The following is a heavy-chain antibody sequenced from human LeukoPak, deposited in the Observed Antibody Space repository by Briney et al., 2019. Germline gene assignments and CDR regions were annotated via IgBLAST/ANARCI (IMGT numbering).Heavy chain of an antibody. J-gene: IGHJ3*02. CDR2: INEDGSEK. D-gene: IGHD6-19*01. Sequence: PGGSLRLSCAASGFTFSSYWMSWVRQAPGKGLEWVANINEDGSEKYYVQSVKGRFTISRDNAENSLYLQMNSLRAEDTAVYYCARGRVEWLASPDAFDIWGQGTMVTVSS. CDR3: ARGRVEWLASPDAFDI. V-gene: IGHV3-7*01. CDR1: GFTFSSYW.